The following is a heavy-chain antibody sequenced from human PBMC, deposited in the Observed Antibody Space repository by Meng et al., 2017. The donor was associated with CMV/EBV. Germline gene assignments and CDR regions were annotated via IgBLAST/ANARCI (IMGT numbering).Heavy chain of an antibody. CDR1: GFTFSSYG. J-gene: IGHJ4*02. Sequence: GESLKISCAASGFTFSSYGMHWLRQAPGKGLEWLSFIDIDGTQRHNADIVWGRFIVSKDKSKNTVFLEMNSLRVGDTAVYYCVGHQGGPRDGVRLVWGQGTQVTVSS. V-gene: IGHV3-30*02. CDR3: VGHQGGPRDGVRLV. D-gene: IGHD3-10*01. CDR2: IDIDGTQR.